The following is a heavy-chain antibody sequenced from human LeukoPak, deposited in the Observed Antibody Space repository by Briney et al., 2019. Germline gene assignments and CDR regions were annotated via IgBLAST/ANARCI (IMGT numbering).Heavy chain of an antibody. V-gene: IGHV1-18*01. J-gene: IGHJ1*01. CDR3: ARGYSSSTSCSHEYFQH. CDR2: ISAYNGNT. D-gene: IGHD2-2*01. Sequence: ASVKVSCKASGYTFTSYGISWVRQAPGQGLEWMGWISAYNGNTNYAQKLQGRVTMTTDTSTSTAYMELRSLRSDDTAVYYCARGYSSSTSCSHEYFQHWGQGTLVTVSS. CDR1: GYTFTSYG.